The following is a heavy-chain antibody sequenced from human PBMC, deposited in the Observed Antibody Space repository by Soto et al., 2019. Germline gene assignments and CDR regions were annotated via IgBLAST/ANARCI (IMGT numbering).Heavy chain of an antibody. CDR3: ARLPSRHCFDP. D-gene: IGHD2-21*01. CDR1: DSSISSSGYY. J-gene: IGHJ5*02. Sequence: SATLSLTCTVSDSSISSSGYYWGWIRQPPGRGLEWIGSLYYNVGTYYNPSLKSRVTISADTSANQFSLMLNSVTAADTAIYYCARLPSRHCFDPWGQGTLVTVSS. V-gene: IGHV4-39*01. CDR2: LYYNVGT.